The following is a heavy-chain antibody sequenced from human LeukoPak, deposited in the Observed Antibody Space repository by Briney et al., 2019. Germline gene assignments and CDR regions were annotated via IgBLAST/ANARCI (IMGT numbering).Heavy chain of an antibody. CDR1: GFTFSSYG. CDR3: ARDHRYAFDN. D-gene: IGHD5-12*01. Sequence: GGSLRLSCAASGFTFSSYGMHWVRQAPGKGLEWISYVGISSGNTKYADSVKGRFTISGDSAKNSVFLQMNSLRVEDTAVYYCARDHRYAFDNWGQGTLVTVSS. V-gene: IGHV3-48*04. J-gene: IGHJ4*02. CDR2: VGISSGNT.